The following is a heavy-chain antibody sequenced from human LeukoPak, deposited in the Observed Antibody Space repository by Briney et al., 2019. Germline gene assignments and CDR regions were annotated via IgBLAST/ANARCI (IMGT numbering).Heavy chain of an antibody. V-gene: IGHV3-48*01. J-gene: IGHJ4*02. CDR1: GFSFSSYG. CDR2: ISSSGTTI. Sequence: GGSLRLSCAASGFSFSSYGIHWVRQAPGKGLEWVSYISSSGTTIYYADSVKGRFTISRDNSKNTLYLQMNSLRAEDTAVYYCVRGAYSSSWLNFDYWGQGTLVTVSS. D-gene: IGHD6-13*01. CDR3: VRGAYSSSWLNFDY.